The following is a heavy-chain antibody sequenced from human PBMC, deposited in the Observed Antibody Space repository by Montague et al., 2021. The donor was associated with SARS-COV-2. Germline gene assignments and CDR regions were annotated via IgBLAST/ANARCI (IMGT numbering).Heavy chain of an antibody. V-gene: IGHV4-4*07. CDR3: VRDQGRSNWNYPDY. J-gene: IGHJ4*02. D-gene: IGHD1-20*01. CDR2: IYNRGST. Sequence: SETLFLTCTVSGGSISGYYWSWFRQSAGKGLEWIGRIYNRGSTSYNPSLKSRVTMSVDTSKNQFSLKLSSVTAADTAVYYCVRDQGRSNWNYPDYWGQGTLVTVSS. CDR1: GGSISGYY.